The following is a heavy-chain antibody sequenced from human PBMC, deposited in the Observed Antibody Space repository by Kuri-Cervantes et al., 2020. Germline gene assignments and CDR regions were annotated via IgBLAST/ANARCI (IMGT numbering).Heavy chain of an antibody. J-gene: IGHJ2*01. Sequence: ESLKISCAVSGYSISSGYYWGWIRQPPEKGLEWIGEINHSGSTNYNPSLKSRVTISVDTSKNQFSLKLSSVTAADTAVYYCARANDCSSTSCKTTWYFDLWGRGTLVTVSS. CDR3: ARANDCSSTSCKTTWYFDL. CDR1: GYSISSGYY. V-gene: IGHV4-38-2*01. D-gene: IGHD2-2*01. CDR2: INHSGST.